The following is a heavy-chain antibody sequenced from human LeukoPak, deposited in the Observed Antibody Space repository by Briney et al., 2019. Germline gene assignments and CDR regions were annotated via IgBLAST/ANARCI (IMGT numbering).Heavy chain of an antibody. V-gene: IGHV4-59*01. D-gene: IGHD6-13*01. Sequence: TSETLSPTCTVSGGSISSYYWSWIRQPPGKGLEWIGYIYYSGSTNYNPSLKSRVTISVDTSKNQFSLKLSSVTAADTAVYYCARDPGQQLPFGYFDYWGQGTLVTVSS. J-gene: IGHJ4*02. CDR2: IYYSGST. CDR3: ARDPGQQLPFGYFDY. CDR1: GGSISSYY.